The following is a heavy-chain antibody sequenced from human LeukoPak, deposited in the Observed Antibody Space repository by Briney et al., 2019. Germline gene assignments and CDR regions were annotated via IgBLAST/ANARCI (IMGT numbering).Heavy chain of an antibody. D-gene: IGHD5-12*01. Sequence: GGSLRLSCAASGFTFSSYSMNWVRQAPGKGLEWVSYISSSSSTIYYADSVKGRFTISRDNAKNSLYLQMNSLRAEDTAVYYCARGSWLRPLGVWGKGTTVTVSS. V-gene: IGHV3-48*01. CDR2: ISSSSSTI. CDR3: ARGSWLRPLGV. CDR1: GFTFSSYS. J-gene: IGHJ6*04.